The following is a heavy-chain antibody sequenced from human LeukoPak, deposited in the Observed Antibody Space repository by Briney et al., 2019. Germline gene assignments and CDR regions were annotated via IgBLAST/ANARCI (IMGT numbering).Heavy chain of an antibody. D-gene: IGHD1-7*01. V-gene: IGHV5-51*01. CDR1: GYSFTIYR. CDR3: ARLSGEYAGNWNYLDY. CDR2: IYPGDSDT. Sequence: GESLKISCKGSGYSFTIYRIGGVRQMPGKGLEWMGIIYPGDSDTRYSPSFQGQVTISADKSISTAYLQWSSLKASDTAMYYCARLSGEYAGNWNYLDYWGQGTLVTVSS. J-gene: IGHJ4*02.